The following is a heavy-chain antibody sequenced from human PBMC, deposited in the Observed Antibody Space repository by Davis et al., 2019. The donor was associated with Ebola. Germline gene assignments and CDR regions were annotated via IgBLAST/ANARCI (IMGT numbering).Heavy chain of an antibody. CDR2: ISAYNGNT. Sequence: AASVKVSCKASGYTFTSYGISWVRQAPGQGLEWMGWISAYNGNTNYAQKFQGRVTMTEDTSTYTGYMVLTGLRYEDTAVYYCATGLVFWGQGTLVTVSS. CDR1: GYTFTSYG. V-gene: IGHV1-18*01. CDR3: ATGLVF. D-gene: IGHD3/OR15-3a*01. J-gene: IGHJ4*02.